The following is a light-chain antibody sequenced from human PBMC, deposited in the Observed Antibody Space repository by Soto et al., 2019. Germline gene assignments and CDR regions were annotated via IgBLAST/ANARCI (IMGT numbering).Light chain of an antibody. Sequence: DIPITQSPSPLSSGWVERVTNTCPASQSISSWLAWYQQKPGKAPKLLIYAASTLQSGVPSRFSGGGSGTEFTLTISNLQPEDFATYYCQQLNSYPSITFGQGTKVDIK. J-gene: IGKJ1*01. CDR2: AAS. V-gene: IGKV1-9*01. CDR1: QSISSW. CDR3: QQLNSYPSIT.